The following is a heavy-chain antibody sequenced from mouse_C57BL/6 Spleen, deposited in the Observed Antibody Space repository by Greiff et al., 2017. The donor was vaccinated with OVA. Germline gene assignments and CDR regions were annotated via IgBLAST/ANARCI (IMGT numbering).Heavy chain of an antibody. CDR3: ARETLRYFDV. D-gene: IGHD1-1*01. V-gene: IGHV1-80*01. Sequence: VKLQESGAELVKPGASVKISCKASGYAFSSYWMNWVKQRPGKGLEWIGQIYPGDGDTNYNGKFKGKATLTADKSSSTAYMQLSSLTSEDSAVYFCARETLRYFDVWGTGTTVTVSS. J-gene: IGHJ1*03. CDR2: IYPGDGDT. CDR1: GYAFSSYW.